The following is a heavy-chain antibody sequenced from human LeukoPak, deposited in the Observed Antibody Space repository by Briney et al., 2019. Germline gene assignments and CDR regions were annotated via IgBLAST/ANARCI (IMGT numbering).Heavy chain of an antibody. V-gene: IGHV4-4*02. CDR3: ARITAGSSGFPYYFDY. CDR1: GGSISNNNW. D-gene: IGHD3-22*01. Sequence: SETLSLTCAVSGGSISNNNWWSWVRQPPGMGREWIGEIYHGGSTNYNPSLKSRVTMSVDRSKNQFSLKLSSVTAADTAVYYCARITAGSSGFPYYFDYWGQGTLVTVSS. J-gene: IGHJ4*02. CDR2: IYHGGST.